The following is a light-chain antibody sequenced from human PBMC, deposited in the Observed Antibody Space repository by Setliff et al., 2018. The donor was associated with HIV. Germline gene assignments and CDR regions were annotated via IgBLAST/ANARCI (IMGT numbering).Light chain of an antibody. J-gene: IGLJ1*01. CDR2: EVN. V-gene: IGLV2-18*02. Sequence: QSVLTQPPSVSGSPGQSVTISCTGTSSDVGSYNRVSWYQQPPGTAPKLMIYEVNNRPSGVPDRFSWSKSGNTASLTSSGLQAEDEADYYCSSYTSISTYVFGTGTKVTVL. CDR1: SSDVGSYNR. CDR3: SSYTSISTYV.